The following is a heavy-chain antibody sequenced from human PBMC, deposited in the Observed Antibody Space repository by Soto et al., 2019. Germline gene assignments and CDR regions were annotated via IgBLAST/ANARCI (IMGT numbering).Heavy chain of an antibody. CDR2: ISTSSTSI. D-gene: IGHD1-26*01. CDR3: AREGDSGSYLDY. CDR1: GFTFSRYS. V-gene: IGHV3-48*02. J-gene: IGHJ4*02. Sequence: EVQLVESGGGLVQPGGSLRLSCAASGFTFSRYSMNWVRQAPGKGLEWLSYISTSSTSIYYADFLKGRFTISRDNAKNSLYLQVNSLRDEDMAVYYCAREGDSGSYLDYWGQGTLVTVSS.